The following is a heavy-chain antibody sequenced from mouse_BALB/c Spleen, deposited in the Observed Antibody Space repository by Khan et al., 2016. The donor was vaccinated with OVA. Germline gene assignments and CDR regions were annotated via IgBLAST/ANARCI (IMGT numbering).Heavy chain of an antibody. CDR3: ARRTTGYAMDY. J-gene: IGHJ4*01. CDR2: INPRSSYT. V-gene: IGHV1-4*01. D-gene: IGHD2-12*01. Sequence: QVQLQQSGAELARPGASVKMSCKASGYTFTSNTMHWVKQRPGQGLEWIGYINPRSSYTNYNQKFKDKATLTADKSSSTAYMQLSSLTLEESAGEYGARRTTGYAMDYWWQGTSVTVSS. CDR1: GYTFTSNT.